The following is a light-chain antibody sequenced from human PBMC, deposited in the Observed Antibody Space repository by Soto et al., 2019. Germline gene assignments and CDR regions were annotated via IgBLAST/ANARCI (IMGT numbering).Light chain of an antibody. V-gene: IGLV1-40*01. J-gene: IGLJ3*02. Sequence: QSVLTQPPSVSGAPGQRVTISCTGSSSNIGAGYDVHWYQQLPGTAPKLLIYGNSNRPSGVPVRFSGSKSGTSASLAITGLQAEDEADYYCQSYDNSLSGWVFGGGTKLTVL. CDR1: SSNIGAGYD. CDR3: QSYDNSLSGWV. CDR2: GNS.